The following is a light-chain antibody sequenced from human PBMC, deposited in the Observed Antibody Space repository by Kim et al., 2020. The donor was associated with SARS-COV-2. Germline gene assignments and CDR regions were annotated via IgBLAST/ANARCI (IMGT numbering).Light chain of an antibody. Sequence: QRVTISCSGRRSNIGSNYVYWYQQRPGTAPKLLIYRNNQRPSGVPDRFSGSKSGTSASLAISGLRSEDEADYYCAAWDDSLSADWVFGGGTQLTVL. V-gene: IGLV1-47*01. J-gene: IGLJ3*02. CDR2: RNN. CDR1: RSNIGSNY. CDR3: AAWDDSLSADWV.